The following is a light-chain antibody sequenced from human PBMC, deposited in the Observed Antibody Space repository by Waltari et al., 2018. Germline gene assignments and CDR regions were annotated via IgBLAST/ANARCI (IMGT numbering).Light chain of an antibody. CDR3: QQFGNSVVT. CDR2: ATS. V-gene: IGKV3-20*01. Sequence: EAVLTQSPGTLSLSPGERVTLSCSASQSVSSSYLAWYQQKPGQAPRLLIYATSTRATGIPDRFSGSGSGTDFTLTISRLEPEDFAVYYCQQFGNSVVTFGGGAKVEIK. J-gene: IGKJ4*01. CDR1: QSVSSSY.